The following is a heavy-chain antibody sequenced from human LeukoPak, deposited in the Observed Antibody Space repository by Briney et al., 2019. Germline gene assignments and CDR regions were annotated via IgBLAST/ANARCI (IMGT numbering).Heavy chain of an antibody. Sequence: GGSLRLSCAASGFTFSGHGMHWVRQAPGKGLEWVAVIAYDGRNKYYAASVEGRFTISRDNFENTLSLQMNSLRVEDTAVYYCAKDREELWFYGMDVWGQGTTVTVSS. J-gene: IGHJ6*02. CDR2: IAYDGRNK. CDR3: AKDREELWFYGMDV. CDR1: GFTFSGHG. D-gene: IGHD3-10*01. V-gene: IGHV3-30*18.